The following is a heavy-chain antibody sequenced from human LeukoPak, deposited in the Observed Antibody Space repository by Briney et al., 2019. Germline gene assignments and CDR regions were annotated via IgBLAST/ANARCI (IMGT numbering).Heavy chain of an antibody. CDR3: AKAKDYDILTRSDY. CDR2: ISGSGGST. D-gene: IGHD3-9*01. V-gene: IGHV3-23*01. J-gene: IGHJ4*02. Sequence: GGSLRLSCAASGFTFSSYGMSWVRQAPGKGLEGGSAISGSGGSTYYADSVKGRFTISRDNSKNTLYLQMNSLRAEDTAVYYCAKAKDYDILTRSDYWGQGTLVTVSS. CDR1: GFTFSSYG.